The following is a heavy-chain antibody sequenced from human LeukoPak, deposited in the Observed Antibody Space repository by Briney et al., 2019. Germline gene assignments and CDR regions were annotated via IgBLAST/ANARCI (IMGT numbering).Heavy chain of an antibody. CDR3: AREVGGVGGAFDI. D-gene: IGHD3-16*01. V-gene: IGHV3-30-3*01. CDR2: ISYDGSNK. J-gene: IGHJ3*02. Sequence: HSGGSLRLSCAASGFTFSSYAMHWVRQAPGKGLEWVAVISYDGSNKYYADSVKGRFTISRDNSKNTLYLQMNSLRAEDTAVYYCAREVGGVGGAFDIWGQGTMVTVSS. CDR1: GFTFSSYA.